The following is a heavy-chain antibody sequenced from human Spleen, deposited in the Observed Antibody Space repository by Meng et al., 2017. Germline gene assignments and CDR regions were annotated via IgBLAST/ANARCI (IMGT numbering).Heavy chain of an antibody. CDR1: GGSISTSGYY. Sequence: QPQLQESGPGLVKPSEALSLTCRGSGGSISTSGYYWGWIRQPPGKGLEWIGSIGHSGITYYTPSLKSRVTVSIDTSKSQFSLKLTSVTAADTAVYYCVRSSGWVRTGFDPWGQGTLVTVSS. CDR2: IGHSGIT. V-gene: IGHV4-39*01. CDR3: VRSSGWVRTGFDP. J-gene: IGHJ5*02. D-gene: IGHD6-19*01.